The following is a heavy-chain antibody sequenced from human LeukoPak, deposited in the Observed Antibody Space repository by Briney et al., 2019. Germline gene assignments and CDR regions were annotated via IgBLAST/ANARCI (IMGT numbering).Heavy chain of an antibody. CDR2: IWYDGSNK. CDR3: ARPYSSGWNYYGMDV. V-gene: IGHV3-33*01. CDR1: GFTFSSYG. J-gene: IGHJ6*02. D-gene: IGHD6-19*01. Sequence: GGSLRLSCAASGFTFSSYGMHWVRQAPGEGLEWVAVIWYDGSNKYYADSVKGRFTISRDNSKNTLYLQMNSLRAEDTAVYYCARPYSSGWNYYGMDVWGQGTTVTVSS.